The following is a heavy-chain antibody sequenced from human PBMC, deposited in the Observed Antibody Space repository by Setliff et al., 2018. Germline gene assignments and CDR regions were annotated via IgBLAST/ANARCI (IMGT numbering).Heavy chain of an antibody. CDR2: INGDGSVA. Sequence: GGSLRLSCAASGFAFNTYWMHWVRQVPGKGLVWVARINGDGSVANYADAVKGRFTISRDNAKNTLSLQMNTLKAEDTAVYYCARDYYDSSGYYDYFDYWGQGTLVTVSS. CDR3: ARDYYDSSGYYDYFDY. J-gene: IGHJ4*02. V-gene: IGHV3-74*01. D-gene: IGHD3-22*01. CDR1: GFAFNTYW.